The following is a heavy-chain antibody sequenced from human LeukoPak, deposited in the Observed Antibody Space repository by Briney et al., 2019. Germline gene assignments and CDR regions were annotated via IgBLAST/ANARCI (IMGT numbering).Heavy chain of an antibody. J-gene: IGHJ4*02. V-gene: IGHV3-23*01. D-gene: IGHD5-12*01. CDR3: AKDPRALGIRLYYFDY. Sequence: GGSLRLSCAASGFTFSSYAMSWVRQAPGKGLEWVSAISGSGGSTYYADSVKGRFTISRDNSKNTLYLQMNSLRAEDTAVYYCAKDPRALGIRLYYFDYWGQGTLVTVSS. CDR1: GFTFSSYA. CDR2: ISGSGGST.